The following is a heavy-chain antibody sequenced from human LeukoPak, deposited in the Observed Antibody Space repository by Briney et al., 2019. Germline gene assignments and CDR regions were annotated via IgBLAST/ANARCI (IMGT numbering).Heavy chain of an antibody. J-gene: IGHJ3*01. D-gene: IGHD5-18*01. V-gene: IGHV4-4*07. Sequence: SETLSLTCTGSGGSISSYYWSWIRQPAGTGLEWIGRIYSSGSTTYNPSLQSRVTMSVDTSNNQFSLKLSSVTAADTAVYYCARDTASQRRAFDLWGRGTMVTVSS. CDR1: GGSISSYY. CDR2: IYSSGST. CDR3: ARDTASQRRAFDL.